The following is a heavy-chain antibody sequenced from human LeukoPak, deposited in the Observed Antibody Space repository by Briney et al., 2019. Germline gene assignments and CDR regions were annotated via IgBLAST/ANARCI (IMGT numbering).Heavy chain of an antibody. Sequence: SVTVSCKASGFTFTSSAMQWVRQARGQRLEWIGWIVVGSGNTNYAQKFQERVTITRDMSTSTAYMELSSLRSEDTAVYYCAAAYYYDSSGAFDIWGQGTMVTVSS. J-gene: IGHJ3*02. V-gene: IGHV1-58*02. CDR1: GFTFTSSA. D-gene: IGHD3-22*01. CDR3: AAAYYYDSSGAFDI. CDR2: IVVGSGNT.